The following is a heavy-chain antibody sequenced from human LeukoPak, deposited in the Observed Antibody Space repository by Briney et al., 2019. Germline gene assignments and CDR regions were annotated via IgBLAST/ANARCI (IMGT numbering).Heavy chain of an antibody. D-gene: IGHD3-3*01. V-gene: IGHV4-31*11. J-gene: IGHJ5*02. CDR2: IYYSGSP. Sequence: SETLSLTCAVSGVSIRSAGYSYYWIRQYSGKGLEWIGHIYYSGSPSYNPSLKSRVTISMDTSKNHFSLNLTSVTAADTAVYFCARDGATGVFETWGQGTLVAVSS. CDR3: ARDGATGVFET. CDR1: GVSIRSAGYS.